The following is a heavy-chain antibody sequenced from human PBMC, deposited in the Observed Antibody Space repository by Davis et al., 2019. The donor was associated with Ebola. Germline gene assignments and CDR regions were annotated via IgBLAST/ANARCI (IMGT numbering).Heavy chain of an antibody. V-gene: IGHV4-39*01. Sequence: MPSDTLSLTFPVSGGSISSSSYYGGWIRQPPGKGREWIGGIYYSGSTYYNPSLKSRVTISVDTSKNQFSLKLSSVTAADTAVYYCADLGWGVDPWGQGTLVTVSS. CDR3: ADLGWGVDP. J-gene: IGHJ5*02. D-gene: IGHD2-21*01. CDR2: IYYSGST. CDR1: GGSISSSSYY.